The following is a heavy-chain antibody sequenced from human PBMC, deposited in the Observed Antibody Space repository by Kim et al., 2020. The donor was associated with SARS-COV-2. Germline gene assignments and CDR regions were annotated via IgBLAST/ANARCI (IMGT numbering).Heavy chain of an antibody. Sequence: GGSLRLSCAASGFTFSSSSMSWVRQAPGEGLEWVSSISGGGGTTYYADSVKGQFTISRDNSRNTLFLQMNSLRAEDTAVYYCAKGGVRSGLDIWGQG. CDR3: AKGGVRSGLDI. CDR2: ISGGGGTT. J-gene: IGHJ3*02. CDR1: GFTFSSSS. V-gene: IGHV3-23*01. D-gene: IGHD3-10*01.